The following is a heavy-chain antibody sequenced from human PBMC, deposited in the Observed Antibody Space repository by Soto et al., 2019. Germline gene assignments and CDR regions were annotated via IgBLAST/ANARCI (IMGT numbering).Heavy chain of an antibody. CDR1: GGSISSGGYY. V-gene: IGHV4-31*03. CDR3: ARGSALDNWFDP. D-gene: IGHD6-6*01. Sequence: TLSLTCTVSGGSISSGGYYWSWIRQHPGKGLEWIGYIYYSGSTYYNPSLKSRVTISVDTSKNQFSLKLSSVTAADTAVYYCARGSALDNWFDPWGQGTLVTVSS. J-gene: IGHJ5*02. CDR2: IYYSGST.